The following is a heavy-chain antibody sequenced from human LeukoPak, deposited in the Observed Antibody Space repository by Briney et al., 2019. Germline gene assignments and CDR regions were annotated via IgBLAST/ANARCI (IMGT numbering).Heavy chain of an antibody. CDR3: ARQSHLDYYDSSHFDY. CDR1: GGSISSGDYY. CDR2: IYYSGST. Sequence: KPSETLSLTCTVSGGSISSGDYYWSWIRQPPGKGLEWIGYIYYSGSTNYNPSLKSRVTISVDTSKNQFSLKLSSVTAADTAVYYCARQSHLDYYDSSHFDYWGQGTLVTVSS. V-gene: IGHV4-61*08. D-gene: IGHD3-22*01. J-gene: IGHJ4*02.